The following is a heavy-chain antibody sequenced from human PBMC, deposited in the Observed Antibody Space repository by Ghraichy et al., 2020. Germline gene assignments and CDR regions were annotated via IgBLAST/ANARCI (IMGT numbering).Heavy chain of an antibody. Sequence: SVKVSCKASGGTFSSYAISWVRQAPGQGLEWMGRIIPILGIANYAQKFQGRVTITADKSTSTAYMELSSLRSEDTAVYYCARDPAYIAAAGIEGIWGQGTLVTVSS. CDR1: GGTFSSYA. CDR2: IIPILGIA. D-gene: IGHD6-13*01. J-gene: IGHJ4*02. V-gene: IGHV1-69*04. CDR3: ARDPAYIAAAGIEGI.